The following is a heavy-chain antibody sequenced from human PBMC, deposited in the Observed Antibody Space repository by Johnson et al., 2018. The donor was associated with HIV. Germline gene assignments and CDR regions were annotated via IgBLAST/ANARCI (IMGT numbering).Heavy chain of an antibody. CDR3: ARDVVPAANAFDI. Sequence: QVQLVESGGGLVKPGGSLRLSCTASGFSFSDYYMTWIRQAPGKGLEWVSYISTSGSTIHHADSVKGRFTISRDNAKISLYLQMNSLRAEDTAVYYCARDVVPAANAFDIWGQGIMVIVSS. CDR2: ISTSGSTI. D-gene: IGHD2-2*01. V-gene: IGHV3-11*04. J-gene: IGHJ3*02. CDR1: GFSFSDYY.